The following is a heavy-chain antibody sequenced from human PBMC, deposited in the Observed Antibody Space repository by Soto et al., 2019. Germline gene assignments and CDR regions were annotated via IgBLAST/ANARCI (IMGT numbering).Heavy chain of an antibody. J-gene: IGHJ5*02. D-gene: IGHD3-10*01. CDR3: ASTDMVKGHLNWFDP. CDR2: IYSGGST. Sequence: EVQLVESGGGLIQPGGSLRLSCAASGFTVSSNYMSWVRQAPGKGLEWVSVIYSGGSTYYADSVKGRFTISRDNSKNTLYLQMNSLRAEDTAVYYCASTDMVKGHLNWFDPWGQGTLVTVSS. CDR1: GFTVSSNY. V-gene: IGHV3-53*01.